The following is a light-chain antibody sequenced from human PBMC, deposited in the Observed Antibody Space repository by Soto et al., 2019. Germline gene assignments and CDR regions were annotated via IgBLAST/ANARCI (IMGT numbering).Light chain of an antibody. CDR1: QSVSSRS. V-gene: IGKV3-20*01. CDR2: AAF. CDR3: QQSGGAPPGIT. J-gene: IGKJ5*01. Sequence: EVVLTQSPGTLSLSPGERATLSCRASQSVSSRSLAWYQQKPGQAPRVLLYAAFSRATGIPDRFSGSGAGTDFTLTISRLEPEDFAVFYCQQSGGAPPGITFGQGTRLEI.